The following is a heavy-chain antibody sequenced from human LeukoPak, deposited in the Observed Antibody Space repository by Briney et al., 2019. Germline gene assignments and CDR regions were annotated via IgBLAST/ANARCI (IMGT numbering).Heavy chain of an antibody. Sequence: GGSLRLSCSASGFTFSSYAMHWVRQAPGKGLEYVSAISSNGGSTYYADSVKGRFTISRDNSKDTLYLQMSSLRAEDTAVYYCARDVYDGIYYFDYWGQGTLVTVSS. J-gene: IGHJ4*02. CDR1: GFTFSSYA. V-gene: IGHV3-64D*09. CDR2: ISSNGGST. CDR3: ARDVYDGIYYFDY. D-gene: IGHD5/OR15-5a*01.